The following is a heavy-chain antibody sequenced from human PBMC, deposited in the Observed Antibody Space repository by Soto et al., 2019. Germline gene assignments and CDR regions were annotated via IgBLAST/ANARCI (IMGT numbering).Heavy chain of an antibody. CDR1: GFTFSASA. Sequence: EVQLVESGGGLVQPGSSLRLSCAASGFTFSASAIHWVRQASGKGLEWVVRVRTKNNNYATTYAASVTGRFTISRDDSRNTAFLQMSSLKTEDTAIYYCTSYDNSGYFYLNYWGQGTLVTVSS. J-gene: IGHJ4*02. CDR3: TSYDNSGYFYLNY. V-gene: IGHV3-73*02. D-gene: IGHD3-22*01. CDR2: VRTKNNNYAT.